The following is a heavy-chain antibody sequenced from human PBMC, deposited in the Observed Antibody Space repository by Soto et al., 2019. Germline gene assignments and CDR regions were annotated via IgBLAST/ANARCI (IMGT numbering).Heavy chain of an antibody. CDR1: GYTLTELP. Sequence: GASVKVSCKVSGYTLTELPMHWVRQAPGEGLEWMGIINPSDGSTSYAQKLQGRVTMTRDTSTSTVYMELNSLRSEDTAVYYCARHLGMDVWGQGTTVTVSS. CDR2: INPSDGST. J-gene: IGHJ6*02. CDR3: ARHLGMDV. V-gene: IGHV1-46*04.